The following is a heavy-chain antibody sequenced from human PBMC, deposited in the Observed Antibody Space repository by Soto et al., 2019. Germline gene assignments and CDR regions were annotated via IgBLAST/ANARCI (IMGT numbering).Heavy chain of an antibody. CDR3: AHRVLRTVFGLVTTTAIYFDF. J-gene: IGHJ4*02. D-gene: IGHD3-3*01. V-gene: IGHV2-5*02. Sequence: QITLNESGPTVVRPTETLTLTCRFSGFSLTTSEVGVGWVRQSPGKAPEWLALIYWDDDKRYSESLKSRLTITKDTSKNQLVLTVANLDPTDTATYYCAHRVLRTVFGLVTTTAIYFDFWGQGTPVAVSS. CDR2: IYWDDDK. CDR1: GFSLTTSEVG.